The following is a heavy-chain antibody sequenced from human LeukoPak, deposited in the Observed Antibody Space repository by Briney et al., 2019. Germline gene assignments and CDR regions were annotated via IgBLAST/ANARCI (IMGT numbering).Heavy chain of an antibody. J-gene: IGHJ5*01. CDR1: GGSISSSESH. CDR2: ISYSGGT. CDR3: VRVRTGTSSYDS. Sequence: PSQTLSLTCTVSGGSISSSESHWSWIRQPPEKGLEWIGYISYSGGTSYNPSPRSRLTMSLVTSNNQVSLKLSSVTAADTAVYYCVRVRTGTSSYDSCHHRTLVTVSP. V-gene: IGHV4-30-4*08. D-gene: IGHD2-2*01.